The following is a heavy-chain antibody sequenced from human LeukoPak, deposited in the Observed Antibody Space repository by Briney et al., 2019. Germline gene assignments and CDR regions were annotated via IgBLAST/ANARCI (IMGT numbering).Heavy chain of an antibody. V-gene: IGHV4-39*07. CDR3: ASRLWFGEPFGP. J-gene: IGHJ5*02. CDR1: GGSISSSSYY. CDR2: IYYSGST. D-gene: IGHD3-10*01. Sequence: SQTLSLTCAVSGGSISSSSYYWGWIRQPPGKGLEWVGSIYYSGSTYYNPSLKSRVTISVDTSKNQFSLKLSSVTAADTAVYYCASRLWFGEPFGPWGQGTLVTVSS.